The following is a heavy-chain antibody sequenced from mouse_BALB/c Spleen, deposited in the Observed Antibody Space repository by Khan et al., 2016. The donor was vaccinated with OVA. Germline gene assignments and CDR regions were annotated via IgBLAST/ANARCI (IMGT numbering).Heavy chain of an antibody. CDR3: SRRRDWYFDF. D-gene: IGHD3-3*01. CDR2: IYWDDAK. Sequence: QVTLKESGPGILQPSQTLSLTCSFSGFSLRTSGRGVSWIRQPSGKGLQWLAPIYWDDAKRYTPSLLHRLTISKDTSSNQVFIKITSVDTADTATYYCSRRRDWYFDFWGQGTTLTVSS. CDR1: GFSLRTSGRG. J-gene: IGHJ2*01. V-gene: IGHV8-12*01.